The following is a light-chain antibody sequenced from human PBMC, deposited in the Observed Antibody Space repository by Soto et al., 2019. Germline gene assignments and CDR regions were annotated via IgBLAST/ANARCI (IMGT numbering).Light chain of an antibody. V-gene: IGLV2-11*01. CDR3: CSYAGSYTLV. CDR2: DVS. Sequence: QSVLTQPRSVSGSPRQSVTISCTGTSSDVGGYNYVSWYQQHPGKAPKVMIYDVSKRPSGVPDRFSGSKSGNTASLAISGLQAEDEADYYCCSYAGSYTLVFGGGTQLTVL. J-gene: IGLJ3*02. CDR1: SSDVGGYNY.